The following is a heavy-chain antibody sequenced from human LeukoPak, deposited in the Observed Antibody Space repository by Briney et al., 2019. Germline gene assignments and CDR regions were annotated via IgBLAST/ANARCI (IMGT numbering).Heavy chain of an antibody. D-gene: IGHD5-24*01. CDR2: IYYSGST. V-gene: IGHV4-59*01. CDR3: ARSRWLQGDYFDY. J-gene: IGHJ4*02. CDR1: GGSISSYY. Sequence: SETLSLTCTVSGGSISSYYWSWIRQPTGKGLEWIGYIYYSGSTNYNPSLKSRVTISVDTSKNQFSLKLSSVTAADTAVYYCARSRWLQGDYFDYWGQGTLVTVSS.